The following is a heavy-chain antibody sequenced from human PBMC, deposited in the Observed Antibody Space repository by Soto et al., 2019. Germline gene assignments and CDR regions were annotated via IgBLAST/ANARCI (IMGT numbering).Heavy chain of an antibody. CDR2: VYYTGDT. D-gene: IGHD4-17*01. CDR3: VRQGIDYLHGLVDV. J-gene: IGHJ6*02. V-gene: IGHV4-59*08. Sequence: QVQLLQSGPRLVKPSETLSLTCTVSSGPDRSHNWGWIRQPPGRGLEWIGYVYYTGDTAYNPSLRGRVTISADTSTNDISLTLNSVTAADTAVYYCVRQGIDYLHGLVDVWGQGTTVSVSS. CDR1: SGPDRSHN.